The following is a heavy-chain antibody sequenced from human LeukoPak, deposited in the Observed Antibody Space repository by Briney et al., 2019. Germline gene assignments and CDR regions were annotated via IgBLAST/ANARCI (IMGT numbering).Heavy chain of an antibody. Sequence: SETLSLTCAVYGGSFSDYYWSWIRQPPGKGLEWIGEINHSRSTNYNPSLKSRVTISVDTSKNQFSLKLSSVTAADTAVYYCARESDYYDTWGSPNWFDPWGQGTLVTVSS. CDR2: INHSRST. D-gene: IGHD3-22*01. V-gene: IGHV4-34*01. J-gene: IGHJ5*02. CDR1: GGSFSDYY. CDR3: ARESDYYDTWGSPNWFDP.